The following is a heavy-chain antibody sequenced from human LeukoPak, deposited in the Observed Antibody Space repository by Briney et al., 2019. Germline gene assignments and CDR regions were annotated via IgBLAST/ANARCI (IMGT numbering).Heavy chain of an antibody. V-gene: IGHV1-69*13. Sequence: SVKVSCKASGYTFTSYGISWVRQAPGQGLEWMGGIIPIFGTANYAQKFQGRVTITADESTSTAYMELSSLRSEDTAVYYCARDPTYSSGWYFDYWGQGTLVTVSS. J-gene: IGHJ4*02. CDR2: IIPIFGTA. D-gene: IGHD6-19*01. CDR1: GYTFTSYG. CDR3: ARDPTYSSGWYFDY.